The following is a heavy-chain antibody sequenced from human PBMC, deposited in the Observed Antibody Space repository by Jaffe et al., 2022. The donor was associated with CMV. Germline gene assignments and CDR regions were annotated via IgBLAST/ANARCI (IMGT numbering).Heavy chain of an antibody. J-gene: IGHJ4*02. D-gene: IGHD3-22*01. Sequence: QVQLVQSGAEVKKPGASVKVSCKASGYTFTSYAMHWVRQAPGQRLEWMGWINAGNGNTKYSQKFQGRVTITRDTSASTAYMELSSLRSEDTAVYYCARASDYYDSSGYSYWGQGTLVTVSS. V-gene: IGHV1-3*01. CDR3: ARASDYYDSSGYSY. CDR1: GYTFTSYA. CDR2: INAGNGNT.